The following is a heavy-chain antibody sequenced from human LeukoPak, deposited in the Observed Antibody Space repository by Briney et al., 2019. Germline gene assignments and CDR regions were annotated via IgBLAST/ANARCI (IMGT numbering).Heavy chain of an antibody. D-gene: IGHD4-17*01. J-gene: IGHJ4*02. V-gene: IGHV3-21*05. CDR2: ISSSSSYI. CDR3: ARQPAYGDYAIDY. CDR1: GFTFSSYS. Sequence: GGSLRLSCAASGFTFSSYSMNWVRQAPGKGLEWVSYISSSSSYIYYADSVKGRFTISRDNAKNSLYLQMNSLRAEDTAVYYCARQPAYGDYAIDYWGQGTLVTVSS.